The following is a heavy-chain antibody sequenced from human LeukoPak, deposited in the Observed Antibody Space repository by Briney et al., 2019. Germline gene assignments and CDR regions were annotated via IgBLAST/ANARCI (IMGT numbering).Heavy chain of an antibody. CDR2: ISGSGGST. CDR1: GFTFSSYA. V-gene: IGHV3-23*01. D-gene: IGHD6-19*01. CDR3: AKVVSSGWYLYYFDY. Sequence: PGGSLRLSCAASGFTFSSYAMSWVRQAPGKGLEWVSAISGSGGSTYYADSVKGRFTISRDNSKNTLYLQMNSLRAEDTAVYYCAKVVSSGWYLYYFDYWGQGTLVTVSS. J-gene: IGHJ4*02.